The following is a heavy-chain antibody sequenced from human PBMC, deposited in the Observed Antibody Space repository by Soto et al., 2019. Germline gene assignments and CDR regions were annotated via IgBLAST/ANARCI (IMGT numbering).Heavy chain of an antibody. CDR2: IYHSGST. Sequence: QVQLQESGPGLVKPSQTLSLTCTVSSGSITSGGYYWSWIRQLPGQGLEYIGYIYHSGSTYYNPSLTRRLTKSVDTSKSQFSLKLTSVTAADTAVYHFARDPVGDPYGYFAYWGQGTPVTVSS. V-gene: IGHV4-31*03. J-gene: IGHJ4*02. CDR3: ARDPVGDPYGYFAY. CDR1: SGSITSGGYY. D-gene: IGHD2-21*02.